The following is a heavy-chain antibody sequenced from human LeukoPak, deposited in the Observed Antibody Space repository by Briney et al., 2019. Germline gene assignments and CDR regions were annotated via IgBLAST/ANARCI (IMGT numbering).Heavy chain of an antibody. D-gene: IGHD3-9*01. Sequence: ASVKVSCKVSGYTLTELSMHWVRQAPGKGLEWMGGFEPEDGETIYAQKFQGRVTMTEDTSTDTAYMELSSLRSEDTAVYYCATKKHYDILTGYSGWFDYWGQGTLVTVSS. J-gene: IGHJ4*02. CDR1: GYTLTELS. CDR3: ATKKHYDILTGYSGWFDY. V-gene: IGHV1-24*01. CDR2: FEPEDGET.